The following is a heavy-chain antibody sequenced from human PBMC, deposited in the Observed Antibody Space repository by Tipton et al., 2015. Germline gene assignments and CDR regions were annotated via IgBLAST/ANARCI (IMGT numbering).Heavy chain of an antibody. Sequence: QLVQSGAEVKKPGSSVKVSCKTSGGIFSSYGITWVRQAPGQGLEWMGGIIPMSGITNYAQKFQGRVAITADKSTRTAYMELSRLRSEDTAVYYCARDRTCSGGSCYFWFDRWGQRTLVPVSP. V-gene: IGHV1-69*17. CDR1: GGIFSSYG. D-gene: IGHD2-15*01. CDR3: ARDRTCSGGSCYFWFDR. CDR2: IIPMSGIT. J-gene: IGHJ5*02.